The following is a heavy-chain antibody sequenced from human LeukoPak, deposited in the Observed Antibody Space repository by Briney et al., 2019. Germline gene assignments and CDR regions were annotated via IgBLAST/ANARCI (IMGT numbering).Heavy chain of an antibody. V-gene: IGHV5-51*01. CDR3: ARITPYYYDSSGYYPDAFDI. Sequence: GESLKISCKGSGYGFTSYWIGWVRQMPGKGLEWMGIIYPGDSDTRYSPSFQGQVTISADKSISTAYLQWSSLKASDTAMYYCARITPYYYDSSGYYPDAFDIWGQGTMVTVSS. D-gene: IGHD3-22*01. CDR1: GYGFTSYW. CDR2: IYPGDSDT. J-gene: IGHJ3*02.